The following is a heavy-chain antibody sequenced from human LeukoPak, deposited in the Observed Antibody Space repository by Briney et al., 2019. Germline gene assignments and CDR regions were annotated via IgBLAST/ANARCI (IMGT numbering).Heavy chain of an antibody. CDR1: GYTFTSYY. V-gene: IGHV1-46*01. J-gene: IGHJ4*02. CDR2: INPSGGST. D-gene: IGHD5-18*01. Sequence: GASVTVSCKASGYTFTSYYMHWVRQAPGQGLEWMGIINPSGGSTSYAQKFQGRVTMTRDTSTSTVYMELSSLRSEDTAVYYCAREGIQLWFDYWGQGTLVTVSS. CDR3: AREGIQLWFDY.